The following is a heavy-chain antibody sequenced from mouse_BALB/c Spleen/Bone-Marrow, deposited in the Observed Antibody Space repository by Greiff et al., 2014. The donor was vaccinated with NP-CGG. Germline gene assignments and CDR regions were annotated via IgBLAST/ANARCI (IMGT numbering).Heavy chain of an antibody. J-gene: IGHJ2*01. D-gene: IGHD1-1*01. CDR1: GFSLTDYG. CDR3: AKHDTTVVLDY. CDR2: IWGGGIT. Sequence: VQLQQSGPGLVAPPQSLSITCTVSGFSLTDYGVSWIRQPPGKGLEWLGVIWGGGITYYNSTLKSRRSISKDNSKSQVFLKMNSLQTDDTAMYYCAKHDTTVVLDYWGQGTTLTVSS. V-gene: IGHV2-6-5*01.